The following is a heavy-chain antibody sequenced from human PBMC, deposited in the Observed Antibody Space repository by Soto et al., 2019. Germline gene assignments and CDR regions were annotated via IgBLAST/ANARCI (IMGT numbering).Heavy chain of an antibody. V-gene: IGHV3-30-3*01. CDR3: ASLELLWFGEYNDPFDY. CDR1: GFTFSSYA. Sequence: GGSLRLSCAASGFTFSSYAMHWVRQAPGKGLEWVAVISYDGSNKYYADSVKGRFTISRDNSKNTLYLQMNSLRAEDTAVYYCASLELLWFGEYNDPFDYWGQGTLVTVSS. CDR2: ISYDGSNK. J-gene: IGHJ4*02. D-gene: IGHD3-10*01.